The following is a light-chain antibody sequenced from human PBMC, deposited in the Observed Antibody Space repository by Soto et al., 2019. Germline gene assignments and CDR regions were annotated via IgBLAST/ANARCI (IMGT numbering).Light chain of an antibody. V-gene: IGKV3-20*01. Sequence: IVLTQSPGTLSLSPGERATLSCRASHSFSSTDLAWYQQKPGQAPRLLIYGASSRATGIPDRVSGSGSGTDFTLTISRLGPEDFAVYYCQQYGSSPTTFGQGTKVDIK. CDR3: QQYGSSPTT. CDR1: HSFSSTD. CDR2: GAS. J-gene: IGKJ1*01.